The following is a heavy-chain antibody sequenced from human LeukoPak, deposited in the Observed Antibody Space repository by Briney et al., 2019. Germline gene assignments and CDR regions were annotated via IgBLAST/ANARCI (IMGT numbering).Heavy chain of an antibody. Sequence: ASVKVSCKASGYTFTGYYVHWVRQAPGQGLEWMGWINPNSGGTNYAQKVQGRVTMTADTSTSTSYMELRSLRSDDTAVYYCAREHSSSWDQFDYWGQGTLVTVSS. D-gene: IGHD6-13*01. J-gene: IGHJ4*02. V-gene: IGHV1-2*02. CDR3: AREHSSSWDQFDY. CDR2: INPNSGGT. CDR1: GYTFTGYY.